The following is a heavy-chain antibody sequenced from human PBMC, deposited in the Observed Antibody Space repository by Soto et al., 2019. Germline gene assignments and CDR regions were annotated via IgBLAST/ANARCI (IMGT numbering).Heavy chain of an antibody. J-gene: IGHJ4*02. CDR1: GFTFSGYS. Sequence: QVQLVESGVGVVQPGRSLRLSCAASGFTFSGYSMHWVRQSPGKGLEWLALISYDGSNKYYADSVKGRFTISRDNSKNTLYLQMNSLRAEDTAVYYCARGAYYDSGGYYLGCLDYWGQGTLVTVSS. CDR3: ARGAYYDSGGYYLGCLDY. CDR2: ISYDGSNK. D-gene: IGHD3-22*01. V-gene: IGHV3-30-3*01.